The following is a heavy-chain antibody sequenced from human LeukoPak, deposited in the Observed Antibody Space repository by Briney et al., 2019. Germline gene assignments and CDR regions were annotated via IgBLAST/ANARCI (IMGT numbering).Heavy chain of an antibody. Sequence: GGSLRLSCAPSGFIFSRYAMNWVRQAPGKGLEWVSIISNSGDSTIYADFVKGRFTISRDNSKNTLYLQMNSLRAEDTAVYYCAKQLRPDDYWGQGTLVTVSS. V-gene: IGHV3-23*01. CDR2: ISNSGDST. J-gene: IGHJ4*02. D-gene: IGHD5-12*01. CDR1: GFIFSRYA. CDR3: AKQLRPDDY.